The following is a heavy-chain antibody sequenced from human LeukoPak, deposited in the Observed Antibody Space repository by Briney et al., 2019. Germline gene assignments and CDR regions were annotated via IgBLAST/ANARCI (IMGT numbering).Heavy chain of an antibody. CDR3: AKGMVYDSSGYYDGAFDI. CDR1: GFTFSSYA. CDR2: ISASGGST. V-gene: IGHV3-23*01. J-gene: IGHJ3*02. Sequence: GGSLRLSCAASGFTFSSYAMSWVRQAPGKGLEWVSAISASGGSTYYADSVKGRFTISRDNSQNTLYLQVNSLRAEDTAVYYCAKGMVYDSSGYYDGAFDIWGQGTMVTVS. D-gene: IGHD3-22*01.